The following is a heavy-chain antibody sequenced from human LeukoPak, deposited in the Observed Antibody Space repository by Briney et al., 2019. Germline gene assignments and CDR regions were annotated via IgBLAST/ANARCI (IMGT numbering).Heavy chain of an antibody. J-gene: IGHJ5*02. Sequence: SVKVSCKASGGTFSSYAISWVRQAPGQGLEWMGGIIPIFGTANYAQKFQGRVTITADESTSTANMELSSLRSEDTAVYCCASTVTSDIVVVPAAIAWFDPWGQGTLVTVSS. CDR2: IIPIFGTA. CDR3: ASTVTSDIVVVPAAIAWFDP. CDR1: GGTFSSYA. D-gene: IGHD2-2*01. V-gene: IGHV1-69*01.